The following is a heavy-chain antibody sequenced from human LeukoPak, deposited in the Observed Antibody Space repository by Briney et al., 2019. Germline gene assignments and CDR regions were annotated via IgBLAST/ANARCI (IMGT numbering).Heavy chain of an antibody. D-gene: IGHD3-10*02. CDR1: GYTFTSYD. CDR3: ARMSYYVRRGDNWFDP. J-gene: IGHJ5*02. CDR2: MNPNSGNT. Sequence: ASVKVSCKASGYTFTSYDINWVRQATGQGLEWMGWMNPNSGNTGYAQKFQGRVTMTRDTSISTAYMELSSLRSEDTAVYYCARMSYYVRRGDNWFDPWGQGTLVIVSS. V-gene: IGHV1-8*01.